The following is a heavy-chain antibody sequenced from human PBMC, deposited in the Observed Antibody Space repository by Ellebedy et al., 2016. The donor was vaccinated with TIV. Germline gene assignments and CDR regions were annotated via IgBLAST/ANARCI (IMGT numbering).Heavy chain of an antibody. V-gene: IGHV1-2*02. CDR2: VNCKSGDT. CDR1: GYTFTGYY. CDR3: ARDGPSGSYDY. J-gene: IGHJ4*02. D-gene: IGHD1-26*01. Sequence: ASVKVSXXASGYTFTGYYMHWVRQAPGQGLEWMGWVNCKSGDTNYAQKFQGRVTMTRDTSISTAYMELSRLRSDDTAVYYCARDGPSGSYDYWGQGTLVTVSS.